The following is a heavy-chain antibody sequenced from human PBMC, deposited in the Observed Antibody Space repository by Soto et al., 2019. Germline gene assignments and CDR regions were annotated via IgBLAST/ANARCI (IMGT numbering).Heavy chain of an antibody. V-gene: IGHV3-48*01. Sequence: GGSLRLSCAASGFTFNSYSMNWVRQAPGKGLEWVSYISGSSSTIYYADSVKGRFTISRDNAKNSLYLQMNSLRAEDTAVYYCAKDPKWMAYDYWGQGT. D-gene: IGHD6-19*01. CDR2: ISGSSSTI. CDR1: GFTFNSYS. J-gene: IGHJ4*02. CDR3: AKDPKWMAYDY.